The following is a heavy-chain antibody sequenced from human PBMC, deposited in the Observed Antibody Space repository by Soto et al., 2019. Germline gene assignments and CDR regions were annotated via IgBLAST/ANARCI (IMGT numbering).Heavy chain of an antibody. D-gene: IGHD4-17*01. J-gene: IGHJ4*02. Sequence: PSETLSLTCTVSGGSISSYYWSWIRQPPGKGLEWIGYIYYSGSTNYNPSLKSRVTISVDTSKNQFSLKLSSVTAADTAVYYCARTPVTSPATYFDYWGQGTLVTVSS. CDR1: GGSISSYY. V-gene: IGHV4-59*08. CDR2: IYYSGST. CDR3: ARTPVTSPATYFDY.